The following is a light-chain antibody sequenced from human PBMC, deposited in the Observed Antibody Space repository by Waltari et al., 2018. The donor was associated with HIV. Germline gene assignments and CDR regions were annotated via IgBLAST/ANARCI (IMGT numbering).Light chain of an antibody. CDR3: QQYFSDPLT. J-gene: IGKJ4*01. CDR2: WAS. V-gene: IGKV4-1*01. Sequence: DVVLTQSQASLAVSLGERATLKCKYRQSLLYTSQNKDYLAWYQQKPGQPPKLLIYWASTRESGVPDRFTDSGSGTDFTLTITSLQAEDVAIYYCQQYFSDPLTFGGGTKVEI. CDR1: QSLLYTSQNKDY.